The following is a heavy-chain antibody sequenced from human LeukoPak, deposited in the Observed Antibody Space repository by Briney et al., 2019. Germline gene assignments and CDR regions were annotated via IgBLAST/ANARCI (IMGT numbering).Heavy chain of an antibody. V-gene: IGHV3-74*01. CDR3: ARVNTYWAVDY. J-gene: IGHJ4*02. CDR2: INSDGTTT. CDR1: GFTFRAYW. Sequence: GGSLRLSCAASGFTFRAYWIYWVRRVRGEGLVWGSHINSDGTTTNYADSVKGRFTISRDNAKNTLYLQMNNLRAEDTAVYYCARVNTYWAVDYWGQGTLVTVSS. D-gene: IGHD2-8*02.